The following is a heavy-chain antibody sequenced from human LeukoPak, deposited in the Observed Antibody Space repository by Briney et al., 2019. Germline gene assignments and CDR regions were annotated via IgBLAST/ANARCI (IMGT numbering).Heavy chain of an antibody. CDR3: ARDLDYGDGE. CDR1: GFTFDDYA. CDR2: ISSSSSTI. V-gene: IGHV3-48*01. Sequence: PGGSLRLSCAASGFTFDDYAMHWVRQAPGKGLEWVSYISSSSSTIYYADSVKGRFTISRDNAKNSLYLQMNSLRAEDTAVYYCARDLDYGDGEWGQGTLVTVSS. D-gene: IGHD4-17*01. J-gene: IGHJ4*02.